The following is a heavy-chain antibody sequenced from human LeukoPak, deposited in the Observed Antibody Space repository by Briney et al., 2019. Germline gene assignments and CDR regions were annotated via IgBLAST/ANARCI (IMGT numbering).Heavy chain of an antibody. CDR1: GFTFSTYG. CDR3: AREAATVTIFHWFDP. D-gene: IGHD4-17*01. CDR2: IWYDGSNK. Sequence: GGSLGLSCAASGFTFSTYGMHWVRQAPGKGLEWVAVIWYDGSNKYYADSVKGRFTISRDNSKNTLYLQMNSLRAEDTAVYYCAREAATVTIFHWFDPWGQGTLVTVSS. J-gene: IGHJ5*02. V-gene: IGHV3-33*08.